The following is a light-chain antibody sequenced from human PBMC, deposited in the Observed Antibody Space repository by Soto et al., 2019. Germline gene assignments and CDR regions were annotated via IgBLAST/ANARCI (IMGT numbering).Light chain of an antibody. CDR2: AAS. Sequence: DIQMTQSPGSRYAYLEDIVTITCRASQSISSYLNWYQQKPGKAPKLLIDAASSLQSGVPSRCSGSGSGTDCTLTSSSLQPEDFATYYCQQSNSTLWTFGQGTKVDIK. CDR1: QSISSY. CDR3: QQSNSTLWT. V-gene: IGKV1-39*01. J-gene: IGKJ1*01.